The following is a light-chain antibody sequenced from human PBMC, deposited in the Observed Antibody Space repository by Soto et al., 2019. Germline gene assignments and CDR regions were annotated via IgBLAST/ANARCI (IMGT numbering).Light chain of an antibody. J-gene: IGLJ1*01. Sequence: QFALTQPASVSGSPGQSITISCTGTSSDVGGYNYVSWYQQHPGKAPKLMIFDVSNRPSGVSNRFSGSKSGYTASLTISGLQAEDEADYYCSSYTSSGSLYVFGTGTKLTVL. CDR3: SSYTSSGSLYV. V-gene: IGLV2-14*01. CDR1: SSDVGGYNY. CDR2: DVS.